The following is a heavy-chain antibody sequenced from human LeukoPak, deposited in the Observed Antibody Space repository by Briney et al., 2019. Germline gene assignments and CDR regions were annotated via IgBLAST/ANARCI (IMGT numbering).Heavy chain of an antibody. CDR2: IKQDGSEK. CDR1: GFTFSSYS. V-gene: IGHV3-7*01. J-gene: IGHJ6*02. CDR3: ARERHDYVWGSYRYYYYGMDV. Sequence: GGSLRLSCAASGFTFSSYSMSWVRQAPGKGLEWVANIKQDGSEKYYADSVKGRFTISRDNAKNSLYLQKNSLRAEDTAVYYCARERHDYVWGSYRYYYYGMDVWGQGTTVTVSS. D-gene: IGHD3-16*02.